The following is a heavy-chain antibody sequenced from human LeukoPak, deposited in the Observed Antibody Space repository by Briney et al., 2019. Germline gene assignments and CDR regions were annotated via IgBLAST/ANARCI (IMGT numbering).Heavy chain of an antibody. Sequence: ASVKVSCKASGGTFSSYAVSWVRQAPGQGLEWMGGIIPIFGTVNYAQKFQGRVTTTADESTSTAYMELSSLRSEDTAVYYCAVLSADIVVVPAAIGGNWFDPWGQGTLVIVSS. CDR1: GGTFSSYA. V-gene: IGHV1-69*13. J-gene: IGHJ5*02. CDR3: AVLSADIVVVPAAIGGNWFDP. CDR2: IIPIFGTV. D-gene: IGHD2-2*01.